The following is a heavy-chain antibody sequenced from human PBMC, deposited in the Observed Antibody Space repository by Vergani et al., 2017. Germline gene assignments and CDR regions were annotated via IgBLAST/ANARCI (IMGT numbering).Heavy chain of an antibody. CDR1: GYSFTSYW. D-gene: IGHD3-10*01. V-gene: IGHV5-51*03. Sequence: EVQLVQSGAEVKKPGESLKISCKGSGYSFTSYWIGWVRQMPGKGLEWMGIIYPGDSDIRYSPSFQGQVTISADKSISTAYLQWSSLKASDTAMYYCARRGYYYGSGSPSYYYYMDVWGKGTTVTVSS. J-gene: IGHJ6*03. CDR2: IYPGDSDI. CDR3: ARRGYYYGSGSPSYYYYMDV.